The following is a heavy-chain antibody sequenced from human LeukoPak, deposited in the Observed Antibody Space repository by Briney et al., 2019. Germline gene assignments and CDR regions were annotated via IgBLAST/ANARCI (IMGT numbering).Heavy chain of an antibody. D-gene: IGHD3-10*01. V-gene: IGHV1-8*01. CDR2: MNPNSGNT. CDR3: ARGLSMVRGVIVYYFDY. Sequence: ASVKVSCKASGYTFTSYDINWVRQATGQGLEWMGWMNPNSGNTGYAQKFQGRVTMTRNTSISTAYMELGSLRSEDTAVYYCARGLSMVRGVIVYYFDYWGQGTLVTVSS. J-gene: IGHJ4*02. CDR1: GYTFTSYD.